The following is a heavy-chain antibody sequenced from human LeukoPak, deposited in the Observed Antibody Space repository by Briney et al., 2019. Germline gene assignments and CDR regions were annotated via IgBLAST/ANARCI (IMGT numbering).Heavy chain of an antibody. CDR3: ARNSVSSGGPGYYMDV. CDR2: ISSSDSTI. J-gene: IGHJ6*03. CDR1: GFTFSSYE. V-gene: IGHV3-48*03. Sequence: GGSLRLSCAASGFTFSSYEMNWVRQAPGKGLEWVSYISSSDSTIYYADSVKGRFTISRDNSKNTLYLQMNSLRTEDTAVYYCARNSVSSGGPGYYMDVWGKGTTVTVSS. D-gene: IGHD6-19*01.